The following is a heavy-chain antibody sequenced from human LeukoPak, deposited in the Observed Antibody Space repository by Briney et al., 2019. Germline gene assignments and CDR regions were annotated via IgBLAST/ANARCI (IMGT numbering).Heavy chain of an antibody. CDR2: INHRGSP. CDR1: GGSFSGYY. D-gene: IGHD3-9*01. V-gene: IGHV4-34*01. J-gene: IGHJ5*02. Sequence: PSETLSLTCAVYGGSFSGYYWSWIRQPPGKGLEWIGEINHRGSPNYNPSLKSRVTISLDTSKNRFSLKLSSVTAADTAVYYCARAPSFYDILTGYHNWFDPWGQGTLVTVSS. CDR3: ARAPSFYDILTGYHNWFDP.